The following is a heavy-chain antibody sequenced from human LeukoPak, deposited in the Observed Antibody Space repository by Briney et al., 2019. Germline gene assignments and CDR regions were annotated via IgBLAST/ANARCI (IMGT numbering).Heavy chain of an antibody. D-gene: IGHD5-18*01. V-gene: IGHV4-34*01. CDR1: GGSFSGYH. CDR2: INHSGST. CDR3: ARGLGYSYGFGKYYFDY. J-gene: IGHJ4*02. Sequence: SETLSLTCAVYGGSFSGYHWSWIRQPPGKGLEWIGEINHSGSTNYNPSLKSRVTISVDTSKNQFSLKLSSVTAADTAVYYCARGLGYSYGFGKYYFDYWGQGTLVTVSS.